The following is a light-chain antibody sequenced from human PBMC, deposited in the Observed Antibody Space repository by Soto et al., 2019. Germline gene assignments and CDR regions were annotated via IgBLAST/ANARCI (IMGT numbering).Light chain of an antibody. CDR2: SNN. Sequence: QSVLTQPPSASGTPGQRVTISCSGSSSNIESNTVNWYQQLPGTAPKLLIYSNNQRPSGVPDRFSGSKSGTSASLAISGLQSEDEADYYCAAWDDSLMGVFGTGTKVTVL. J-gene: IGLJ1*01. CDR1: SSNIESNT. CDR3: AAWDDSLMGV. V-gene: IGLV1-44*01.